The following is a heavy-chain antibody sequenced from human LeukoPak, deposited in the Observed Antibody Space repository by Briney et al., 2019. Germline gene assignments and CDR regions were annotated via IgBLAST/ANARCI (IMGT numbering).Heavy chain of an antibody. CDR2: ISAYNGNT. J-gene: IGHJ4*02. Sequence: GASVKVSCKASGYTFTSYGISWVRQAPGQGLEWMGWISAYNGNTNYAQKLQGRVTMTTDTSTSTAYMELRSLRSEDTAVYYCARDSRGYSYGYYFDYWGQGTLVTVSS. CDR3: ARDSRGYSYGYYFDY. D-gene: IGHD5-18*01. V-gene: IGHV1-18*01. CDR1: GYTFTSYG.